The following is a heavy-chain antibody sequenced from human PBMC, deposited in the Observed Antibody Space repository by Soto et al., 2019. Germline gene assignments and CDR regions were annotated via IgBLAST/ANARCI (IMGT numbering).Heavy chain of an antibody. CDR1: GYTFTGNY. Sequence: QVQLVQSGAEVKKPGASVRVSCKASGYTFTGNYMHWVRQAPGQGLEWMGWINANSGGTNYAQKFQGRVTVTRDTTSRTAYMELSRLRSADTAVYYCARDGDSSSPLHIWGQGTRVTVSS. V-gene: IGHV1-2*02. J-gene: IGHJ3*02. D-gene: IGHD6-6*01. CDR2: INANSGGT. CDR3: ARDGDSSSPLHI.